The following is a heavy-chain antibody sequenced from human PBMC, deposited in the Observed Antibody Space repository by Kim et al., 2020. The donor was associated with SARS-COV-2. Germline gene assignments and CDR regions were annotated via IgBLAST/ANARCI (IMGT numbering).Heavy chain of an antibody. J-gene: IGHJ6*03. V-gene: IGHV1-69*13. CDR2: ISPLFSSP. CDR3: AREDLKLVQNTYLYDMDV. CDR1: GNTLSLSV. Sequence: SVKVSCKASGNTLSLSVINWVRQAPGQGLEWVGGISPLFSSPDYAQKFQGRVTIIADESTKTAHQELSRLRSDDTAIDYYAREDLKLVQNTYLYDMDVW.